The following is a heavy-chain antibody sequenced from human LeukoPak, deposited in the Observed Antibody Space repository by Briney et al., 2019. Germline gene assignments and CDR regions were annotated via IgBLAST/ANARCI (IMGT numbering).Heavy chain of an antibody. CDR1: GGSISGSDYY. V-gene: IGHV4-39*07. Sequence: SETLSLTCTVSGGSISGSDYYWGWIRQPPGKGLEWIGSIYYTGRTHYNPSLKSRVIISVDTSKNQFSLHLISVTAADTAVYYCAKPWDTAMPNDYWGQGTLVAVSS. J-gene: IGHJ4*02. CDR2: IYYTGRT. D-gene: IGHD5-18*01. CDR3: AKPWDTAMPNDY.